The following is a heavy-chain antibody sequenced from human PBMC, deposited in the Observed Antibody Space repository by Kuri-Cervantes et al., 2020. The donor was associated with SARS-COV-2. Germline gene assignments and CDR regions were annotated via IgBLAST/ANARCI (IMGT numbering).Heavy chain of an antibody. CDR3: ARDRDDYVWGRYRNFDY. CDR1: GFTFDDYA. V-gene: IGHV3-9*01. CDR2: ISWNSGSI. D-gene: IGHD3-16*02. Sequence: SLKISCAASGFTFDDYAMHWVRQAPGKGLEWVSGISWNSGSIGYADSVKGRFTISRDNAKNSLYLQMNSLRAEDTAVYYCARDRDDYVWGRYRNFDYWGQGTLVTVSS. J-gene: IGHJ4*02.